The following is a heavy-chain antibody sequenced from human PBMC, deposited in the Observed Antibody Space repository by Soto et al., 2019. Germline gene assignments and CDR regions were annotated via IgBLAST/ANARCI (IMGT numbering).Heavy chain of an antibody. CDR2: IKSKTDGGTT. J-gene: IGHJ4*02. CDR1: GFTFSNAW. CDR3: TTETWSGSYYFYY. D-gene: IGHD1-26*01. Sequence: GGSLRLSCAASGFTFSNAWMSWVRQAPGKGLEWVGRIKSKTDGGTTDYAAPVKGRFTISRDDSKNTLYLQMNSLKTEDTAVYYCTTETWSGSYYFYYWGQGTLVTVSS. V-gene: IGHV3-15*01.